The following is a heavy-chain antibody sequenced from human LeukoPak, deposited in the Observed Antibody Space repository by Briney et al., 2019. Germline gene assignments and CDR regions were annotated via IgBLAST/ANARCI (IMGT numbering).Heavy chain of an antibody. D-gene: IGHD7-27*01. Sequence: SETLSLTCTVSGGSISSYYWSWIRQPPGKGLEWIGYIYYSGSTYYNPSLKSRVTISVDTSKNQFSLKLSSVTAADTAVYYCARDSRDNWGTFDYWGQGTLVTVSS. V-gene: IGHV4-59*12. CDR2: IYYSGST. CDR3: ARDSRDNWGTFDY. CDR1: GGSISSYY. J-gene: IGHJ4*02.